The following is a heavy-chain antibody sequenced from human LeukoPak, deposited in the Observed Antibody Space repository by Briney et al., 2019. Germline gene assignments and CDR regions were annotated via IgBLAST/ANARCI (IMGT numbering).Heavy chain of an antibody. CDR1: GGTFSSYA. CDR2: VMPILGIG. Sequence: GASVKVSCKASGGTFSSYAISWVRQAPGPGLEWMGRVMPILGIGNYEQQFLGRVSITAVKSTSTAYMVLSSLMSEDPAVCYCGGFNSSWESEAEIDYWGQGTLVTVSS. D-gene: IGHD6-13*01. CDR3: GGFNSSWESEAEIDY. J-gene: IGHJ4*02. V-gene: IGHV1-69*04.